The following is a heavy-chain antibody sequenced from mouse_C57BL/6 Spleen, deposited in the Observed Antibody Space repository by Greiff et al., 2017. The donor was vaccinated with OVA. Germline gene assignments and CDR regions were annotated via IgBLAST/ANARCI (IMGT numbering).Heavy chain of an antibody. Sequence: VQLQQSGAELVKPGASVKLSCTASGFTITDYYMHWVKQRTEQGLEWIGRIDPEDGETNYTPKFKGKATITADTSSNTAYMQLSSLTSKDTAVWYCDGGGRIDYWGQGTTLTVSS. CDR1: GFTITDYY. V-gene: IGHV14-2*01. CDR2: IDPEDGET. D-gene: IGHD1-1*02. CDR3: DGGGRIDY. J-gene: IGHJ2*01.